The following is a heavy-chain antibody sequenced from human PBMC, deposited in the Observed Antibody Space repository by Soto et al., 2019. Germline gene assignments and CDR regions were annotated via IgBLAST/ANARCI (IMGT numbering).Heavy chain of an antibody. CDR1: GFTFSDFG. J-gene: IGHJ6*02. D-gene: IGHD3-10*01. V-gene: IGHV3-33*06. CDR2: LWFDGSNE. Sequence: GGSLRLSCAVSGFTFSDFGMHWVRQAPGKGLEWVAVLWFDGSNEYYADSVQGRFTISRDNSKNTLYLQMDSLRAEDTAVYYCAKVLYASESFDSEEAPYGMDVWGQGTTVTVSS. CDR3: AKVLYASESFDSEEAPYGMDV.